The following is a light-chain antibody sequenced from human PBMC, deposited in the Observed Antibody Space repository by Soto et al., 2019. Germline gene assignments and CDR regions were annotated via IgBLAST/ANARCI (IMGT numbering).Light chain of an antibody. J-gene: IGKJ1*01. CDR2: GAS. Sequence: IVMTQSPATLSVSPGPLATLSCRASQSVSSHLAWYRQKPGQAPRLLMYGASIRAAGVPGRCSGSGSGTEFTLTISRLEPEDYTVCYWHHYETFGQGTKVDIK. V-gene: IGKV3D-15*01. CDR3: HHYET. CDR1: QSVSSH.